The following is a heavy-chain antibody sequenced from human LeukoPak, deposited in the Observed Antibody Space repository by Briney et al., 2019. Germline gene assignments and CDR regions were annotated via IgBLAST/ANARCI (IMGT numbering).Heavy chain of an antibody. Sequence: GGSLRLSCAASGFTFSSYAMHWVRQAPGKGLEYVSAISSSGDSRFYANSVKGRFTISGDNSKNTLYLQMGSLRADDMAVYYCLRWSDYWGQGTLVTVSS. CDR1: GFTFSSYA. CDR3: LRWSDY. CDR2: ISSSGDSR. D-gene: IGHD4-23*01. J-gene: IGHJ4*02. V-gene: IGHV3-64*01.